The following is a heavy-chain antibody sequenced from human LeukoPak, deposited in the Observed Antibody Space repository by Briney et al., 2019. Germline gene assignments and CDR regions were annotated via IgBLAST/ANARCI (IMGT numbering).Heavy chain of an antibody. J-gene: IGHJ6*02. D-gene: IGHD3-22*01. V-gene: IGHV3-30*18. Sequence: GGSLRLSCAASGFTFSSYGMPWVRQAPGKGLEWVAVISYDGSNKYYADSVKGRFTISRDNSKNTLYLQMNSLRAEDTAVYYCAKNYYDTLYYYYYGMDVWGQGTTVTVSS. CDR2: ISYDGSNK. CDR1: GFTFSSYG. CDR3: AKNYYDTLYYYYYGMDV.